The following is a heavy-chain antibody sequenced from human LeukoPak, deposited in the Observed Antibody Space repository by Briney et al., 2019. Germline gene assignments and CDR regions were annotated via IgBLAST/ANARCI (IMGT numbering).Heavy chain of an antibody. J-gene: IGHJ6*02. CDR1: GFTFSDYY. V-gene: IGHV3-11*05. CDR3: ASEVGGTHYYYGMDV. D-gene: IGHD3-16*01. Sequence: GGSLRLSCAASGFTFSDYYMSWIRQAPGKGLEWVSYISSSSSYTNYADSVKGRFTISRDNAKNSLYLQMNSLRAEDTAVYYCASEVGGTHYYYGMDVWGQGTTVTVSS. CDR2: ISSSSSYT.